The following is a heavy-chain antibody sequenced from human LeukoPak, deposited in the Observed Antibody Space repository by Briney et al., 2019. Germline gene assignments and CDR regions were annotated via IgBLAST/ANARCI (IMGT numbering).Heavy chain of an antibody. CDR1: GFSVSSNY. V-gene: IGHV3-66*01. CDR2: IYRGGDT. J-gene: IGHJ5*02. D-gene: IGHD2-2*03. CDR3: AKDTPTLGIVVVPAPNLDP. Sequence: PGGSLRLSCAASGFSVSSNYMSWVRQAPGKGLEWVSVIYRGGDTHYADPVKGRFTISRDNSKNTLYLQMNSPRAEDTAVYYCAKDTPTLGIVVVPAPNLDPWGQGTLVTVSP.